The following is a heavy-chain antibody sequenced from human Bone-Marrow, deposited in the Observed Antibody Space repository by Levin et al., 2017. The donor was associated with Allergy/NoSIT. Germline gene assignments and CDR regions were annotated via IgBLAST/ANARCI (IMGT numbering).Heavy chain of an antibody. CDR3: ASMSGYDWAPSNYYYYYGMDV. Sequence: GASVKVSCKASGGTFSSYAISWVRQAPGQGLEWMGRIIPILGIANYAQKFQGRVTITADKSTSTAYMELSSLRSEDTAVYYCASMSGYDWAPSNYYYYYGMDVWGQGTTVTVSS. CDR1: GGTFSSYA. J-gene: IGHJ6*02. CDR2: IIPILGIA. D-gene: IGHD5-12*01. V-gene: IGHV1-69*04.